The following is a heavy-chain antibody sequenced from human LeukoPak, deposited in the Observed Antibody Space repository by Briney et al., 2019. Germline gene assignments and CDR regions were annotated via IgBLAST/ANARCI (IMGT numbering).Heavy chain of an antibody. CDR1: GYSLTSYW. CDR2: IFPSDSDI. V-gene: IGHV5-51*01. Sequence: GESLKISCKAAGYSLTSYWIGWVRQIPGKGLERMGIIFPSDSDIRYSPSFQGQVAISADKSISTAYLQWSSLKASDTAMYYCARQESYYYDSSGYYFWGGTNDAFDIWGQGTMVTVSS. CDR3: ARQESYYYDSSGYYFWGGTNDAFDI. J-gene: IGHJ3*02. D-gene: IGHD3-22*01.